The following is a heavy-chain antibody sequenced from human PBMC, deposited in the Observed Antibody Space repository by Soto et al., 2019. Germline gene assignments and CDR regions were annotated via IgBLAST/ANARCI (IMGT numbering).Heavy chain of an antibody. Sequence: EVQLVESGGGLVKPGGSLRLSCAASGFPFSTYNMNWVRQAPGKGLEWVSSISSTTSYIYYADSVKGRFTMSRENAKKSLYLQMDSLRDEDTAVYYCARDQYSDNYGLDVWGQGTTVTVSS. CDR1: GFPFSTYN. V-gene: IGHV3-21*01. D-gene: IGHD2-15*01. J-gene: IGHJ6*02. CDR3: ARDQYSDNYGLDV. CDR2: ISSTTSYI.